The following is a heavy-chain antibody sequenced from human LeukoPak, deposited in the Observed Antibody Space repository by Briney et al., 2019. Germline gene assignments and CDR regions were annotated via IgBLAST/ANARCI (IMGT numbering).Heavy chain of an antibody. J-gene: IGHJ4*02. CDR2: ISSSGSTI. Sequence: GGSLRLSCVASGFTFSDYYMSWIRQAPGKGLEWVSYISSSGSTIYYADSVKGRFTISRDNAKNSLYLQMNSLRAEDTAVYYCVSYSSSWDIDYWGQGTLVTVSS. CDR1: GFTFSDYY. V-gene: IGHV3-11*01. CDR3: VSYSSSWDIDY. D-gene: IGHD6-13*01.